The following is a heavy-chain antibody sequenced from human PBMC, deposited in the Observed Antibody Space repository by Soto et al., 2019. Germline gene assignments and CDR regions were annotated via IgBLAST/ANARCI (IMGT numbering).Heavy chain of an antibody. CDR3: AKDYPRPEQWLVSQGMDV. J-gene: IGHJ6*02. CDR1: GFTFSSYG. V-gene: IGHV3-30*18. CDR2: ISYDGSNK. D-gene: IGHD6-19*01. Sequence: GGSLRLSCAASGFTFSSYGMHWVRQAPGKGLEWVAVISYDGSNKYYADSVKGRFTISRDNSKNTLYLQMNSLRAEDTAVYYGAKDYPRPEQWLVSQGMDVWGQGTTVTVSS.